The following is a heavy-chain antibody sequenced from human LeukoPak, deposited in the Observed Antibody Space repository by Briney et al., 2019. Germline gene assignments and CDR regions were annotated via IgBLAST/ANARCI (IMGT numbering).Heavy chain of an antibody. CDR2: ISSSGSTI. Sequence: GGSLRLSCAASGFTFSSYGMSWVRQAPGKGLEWVSYISSSGSTIYYADSVKGRFTVSRDNAKNSLYLQMNSLRAEDTAVYYCARVRYGQRDAFDIWGQGTMVTVSS. CDR1: GFTFSSYG. CDR3: ARVRYGQRDAFDI. V-gene: IGHV3-48*04. J-gene: IGHJ3*02. D-gene: IGHD5-18*01.